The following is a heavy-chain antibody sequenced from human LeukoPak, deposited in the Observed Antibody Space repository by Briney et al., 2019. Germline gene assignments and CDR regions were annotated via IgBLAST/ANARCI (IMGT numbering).Heavy chain of an antibody. D-gene: IGHD2-2*01. Sequence: GGSLRLSCEASGFTFCSYCMSWVRQAPGKGLEWGASINQDGSQEYYVDSVRGRFTSARDNAKTSLYLQMDSLRAEDTAVYYCARNCTTTTCLRDWGQGTLVTVSS. V-gene: IGHV3-7*01. CDR1: GFTFCSYC. CDR2: INQDGSQE. CDR3: ARNCTTTTCLRD. J-gene: IGHJ4*02.